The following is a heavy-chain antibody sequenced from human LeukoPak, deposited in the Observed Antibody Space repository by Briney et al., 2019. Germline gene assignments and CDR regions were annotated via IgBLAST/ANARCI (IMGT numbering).Heavy chain of an antibody. CDR3: ARDGYSYGYGAFDI. Sequence: PSETLSLTCTVSGGSISSYYWSWIRQPPGKGLEWIGYIYYSGSTNYNPSLKSRVTISVDTSKNQFSLKLSSVTAADTAVYYCARDGYSYGYGAFDIWGQGTMVTVSP. CDR2: IYYSGST. J-gene: IGHJ3*02. CDR1: GGSISSYY. V-gene: IGHV4-59*01. D-gene: IGHD5-18*01.